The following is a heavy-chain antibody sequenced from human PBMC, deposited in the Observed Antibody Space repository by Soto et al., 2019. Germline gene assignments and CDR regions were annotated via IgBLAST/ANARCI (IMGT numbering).Heavy chain of an antibody. CDR2: ISASGGGT. V-gene: IGHV3-23*01. Sequence: EVQLLESGGGLVQPWGSLRVSCAASGFTFSSYAMSWVRQAPGKGLEWVSAISASGGGTYYADSVKGRFTISRDNSKNTLYLQMNSLRAEDTAVYYCAKDPRVGAIAAEYFQHWGQGTLVTVSS. D-gene: IGHD1-26*01. CDR3: AKDPRVGAIAAEYFQH. J-gene: IGHJ1*01. CDR1: GFTFSSYA.